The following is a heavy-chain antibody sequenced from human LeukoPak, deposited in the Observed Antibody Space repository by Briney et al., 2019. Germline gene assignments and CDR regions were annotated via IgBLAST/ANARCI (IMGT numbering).Heavy chain of an antibody. V-gene: IGHV3-74*01. CDR3: ARASLRAKTSSWFDP. CDR2: INTDGSST. CDR1: GFTFSSYW. J-gene: IGHJ5*02. D-gene: IGHD3-10*01. Sequence: GGSLRLSCAVSGFTFSSYWMHWVRQAPGKGLVWVSRINTDGSSTNYADSVKGRFTISRDNAKNTLYLQMNSLRAEDTAVHYCARASLRAKTSSWFDPWGQGTLVTVSS.